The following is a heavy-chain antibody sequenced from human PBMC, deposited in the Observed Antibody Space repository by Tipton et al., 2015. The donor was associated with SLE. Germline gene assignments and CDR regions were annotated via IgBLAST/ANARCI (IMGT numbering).Heavy chain of an antibody. CDR1: GDTFSSYT. V-gene: IGHV1-69*01. CDR2: FIPISGTS. D-gene: IGHD3-16*01. J-gene: IGHJ6*02. CDR3: ARGGLLHLGDFTPYGNYYHTSDV. Sequence: QSGPEVKKPGSSVKVSCKASGDTFSSYTISWVRQAPGQGLEWMGGFIPISGTSTYAQKFQGRLTITADESTGTSDMELSSLRTDDTAVYYCARGGLLHLGDFTPYGNYYHTSDVWGQGTTVTVSS.